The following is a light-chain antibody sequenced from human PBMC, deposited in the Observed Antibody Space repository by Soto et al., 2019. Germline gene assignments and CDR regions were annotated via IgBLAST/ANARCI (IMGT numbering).Light chain of an antibody. J-gene: IGKJ1*01. CDR3: QQSYSTPWT. CDR1: QSISKD. V-gene: IGKV1-39*01. Sequence: DIQLTPSPASLSASVRDRVAITCLASQSISKDLNWYQQKPGEAPMLLIYDASTLQGGVPSRFSGAVSGTDFTLTISNLQPEDFATYFCQQSYSTPWTFGLGTKVDIK. CDR2: DAS.